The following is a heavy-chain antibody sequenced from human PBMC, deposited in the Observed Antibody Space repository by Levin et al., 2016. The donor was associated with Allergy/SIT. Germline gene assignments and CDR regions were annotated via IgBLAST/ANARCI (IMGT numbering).Heavy chain of an antibody. CDR2: IYYSGST. J-gene: IGHJ4*02. CDR3: AREQDIVVVATHRFDY. V-gene: IGHV4-39*02. Sequence: RQAPGKGLEWIGTIYYSGSTYYNPSLKSRVTISVDTSKNQFSLKLSSVTAADTALYYCAREQDIVVVATHRFDYWGQGTLVTVSS. D-gene: IGHD2-15*01.